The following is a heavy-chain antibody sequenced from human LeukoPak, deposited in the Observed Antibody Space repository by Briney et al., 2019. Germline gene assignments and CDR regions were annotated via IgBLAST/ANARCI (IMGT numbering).Heavy chain of an antibody. CDR3: ARALYSSGWYFDAFDI. CDR2: ISSSSSYI. J-gene: IGHJ3*02. V-gene: IGHV3-21*01. CDR1: GFTFSSYS. D-gene: IGHD6-19*01. Sequence: GGSLRLSCAASGFTFSSYSMNWVRQAPGKGLEWVSSISSSSSYIYYAGSVKGRFTISRDNAKNSLYLQMNSLRAEDTAVYYCARALYSSGWYFDAFDIWGQGTMVTVSS.